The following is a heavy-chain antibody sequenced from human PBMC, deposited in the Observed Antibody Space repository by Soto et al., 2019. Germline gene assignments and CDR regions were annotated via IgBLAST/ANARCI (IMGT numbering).Heavy chain of an antibody. J-gene: IGHJ4*02. V-gene: IGHV1-69*06. CDR1: GGSLSTNP. CDR3: ARRDSGGFYRFFDS. Sequence: SVNVSCTESGGSLSTNPISWVRQAPGQGLEWMGGTGSGTGPGNHAQKFQGRLKVTADKSTSTVYMELTNLSSEDTAVYYCARRDSGGFYRFFDSWGQGTLVTVSP. D-gene: IGHD2-15*01. CDR2: TGSGTGPG.